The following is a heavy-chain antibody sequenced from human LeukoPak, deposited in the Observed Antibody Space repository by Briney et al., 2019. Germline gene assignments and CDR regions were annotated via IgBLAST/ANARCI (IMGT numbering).Heavy chain of an antibody. D-gene: IGHD3-10*01. CDR3: AREVSLWFGESLQTYNWFDP. CDR2: ISAYNGNT. CDR1: GYTFTSYG. V-gene: IGHV1-18*04. J-gene: IGHJ5*02. Sequence: WASVKVSCKASGYTFTSYGISWVRQAPGQGLEWMGWISAYNGNTNYAQKLQGRVTMTTDTSTSTAYMELRSLRSDDTAVYYCAREVSLWFGESLQTYNWFDPWGQGTLVTVSS.